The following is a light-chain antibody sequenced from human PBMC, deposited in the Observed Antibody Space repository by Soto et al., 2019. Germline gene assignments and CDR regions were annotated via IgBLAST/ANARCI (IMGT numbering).Light chain of an antibody. Sequence: QSVLTQPASVSGSPGQSITISCTGTSSDVGSYNLVSWYQHHPGKAPKLMIYEGSKRPSGVSNRFSGSKSGNTASLTISGRQAEDEADDYCCSYAGSSTYVFGTGTKVTVL. CDR2: EGS. J-gene: IGLJ1*01. V-gene: IGLV2-23*01. CDR3: CSYAGSSTYV. CDR1: SSDVGSYNL.